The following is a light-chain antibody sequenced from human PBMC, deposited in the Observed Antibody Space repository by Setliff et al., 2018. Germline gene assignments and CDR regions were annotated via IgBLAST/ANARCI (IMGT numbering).Light chain of an antibody. CDR1: QGIGTS. CDR2: AAS. Sequence: DIQMTQSPSSVSASVGDRVTINCRASQGIGTSLAWYQQKPGKAPKLLIYAASTLQSGVPSRFSGSGSGTDFTLTITNVQPDDFRIYYCQQGNSFPRTFGQVTRLEIK. J-gene: IGKJ5*01. CDR3: QQGNSFPRT. V-gene: IGKV1-12*01.